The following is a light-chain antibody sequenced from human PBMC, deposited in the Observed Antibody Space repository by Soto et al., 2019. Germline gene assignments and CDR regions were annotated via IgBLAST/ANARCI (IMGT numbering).Light chain of an antibody. J-gene: IGLJ3*02. CDR1: SGSVSMSNY. V-gene: IGLV8-61*01. CDR2: GTN. Sequence: QAVVTQEPSFSVSPGGTVTLTCGLTSGSVSMSNYPSWYQQIPGQAPRALIYGTNTRSSGVPDRLSGYILGNKAALTITGAQADDEADYYCVLYLSSGTWMFGGGTKLTVL. CDR3: VLYLSSGTWM.